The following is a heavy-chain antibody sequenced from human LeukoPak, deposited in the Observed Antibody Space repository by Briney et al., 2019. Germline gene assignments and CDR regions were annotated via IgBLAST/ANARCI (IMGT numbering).Heavy chain of an antibody. CDR2: INHSGST. J-gene: IGHJ4*02. CDR1: GGSFSGYY. V-gene: IGHV4-34*01. CDR3: ARIITSYDFWSGPPDY. Sequence: SETLSLTCAVYGGSFSGYYWSWIRQPPGKGLEWIGEINHSGSTNYNPSLKSRVTISLDTSKNQFSLKLSSVTAADTALYYCARIITSYDFWSGPPDYWGQGTLVTVSS. D-gene: IGHD3-3*01.